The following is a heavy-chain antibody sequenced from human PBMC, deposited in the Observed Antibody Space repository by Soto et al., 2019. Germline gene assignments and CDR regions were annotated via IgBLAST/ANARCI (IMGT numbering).Heavy chain of an antibody. CDR3: AKGKDLRGMDV. Sequence: PGGSLRLSCAASGFTFSSNWMHWVRRVPGRGLVWVSRINTDGSITDYVDSVKGRFTISRDNSKNTLYLQMNSLRAEDTAVYYCAKGKDLRGMDVWGQGTTVTVSS. V-gene: IGHV3-74*01. CDR1: GFTFSSNW. CDR2: INTDGSIT. J-gene: IGHJ6*02.